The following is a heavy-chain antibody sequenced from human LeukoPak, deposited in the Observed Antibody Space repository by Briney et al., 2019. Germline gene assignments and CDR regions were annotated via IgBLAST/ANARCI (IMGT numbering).Heavy chain of an antibody. Sequence: ETLSLTCAVYGGSFSTNYWSWVRQAPGKGLEWVSAISGSDGSTYYEDSVKGRFTISRDNSKNTLYLQMNSLRAEDTAVYYCAKGRTTTVRFLIDYWGQGTLVTVSS. J-gene: IGHJ4*02. D-gene: IGHD4-17*01. CDR2: ISGSDGST. CDR1: GGSFSTNY. CDR3: AKGRTTTVRFLIDY. V-gene: IGHV3-23*01.